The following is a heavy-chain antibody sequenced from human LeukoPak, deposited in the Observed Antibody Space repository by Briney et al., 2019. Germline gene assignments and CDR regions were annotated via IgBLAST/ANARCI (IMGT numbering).Heavy chain of an antibody. CDR2: IYSGGST. V-gene: IGHV3-53*01. CDR3: ARDTGLFFPYATEARDAFDI. D-gene: IGHD2-2*01. CDR1: GLTVSSNY. J-gene: IGHJ3*02. Sequence: PGGSLRLSCAASGLTVSSNYMSWVRQAPGKGLEWVSVIYSGGSTYYADSVKGRFTISRDNSKNTLYLQMNSLRAEDTAVYYCARDTGLFFPYATEARDAFDIWGQGTMVTVSS.